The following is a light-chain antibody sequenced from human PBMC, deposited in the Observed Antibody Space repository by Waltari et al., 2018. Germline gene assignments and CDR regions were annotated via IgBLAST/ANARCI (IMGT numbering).Light chain of an antibody. CDR1: QGISSY. Sequence: DIQLMLPPSFLSASVGDRVTITCRASQGISSYLAWYQQKPRKAPKLLIYAASTLQSGVPSRFSSSGSGAEFTLTISSLQPEYFATYYCQQLNSYPSFGPGTKVDIK. CDR2: AAS. J-gene: IGKJ3*01. V-gene: IGKV1-9*01. CDR3: QQLNSYPS.